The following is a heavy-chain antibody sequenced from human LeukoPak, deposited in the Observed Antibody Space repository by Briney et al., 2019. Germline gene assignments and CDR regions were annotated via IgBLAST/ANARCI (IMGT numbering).Heavy chain of an antibody. D-gene: IGHD1-26*01. J-gene: IGHJ6*02. CDR3: AKDSPIGTYYHYNGMDV. V-gene: IGHV3-23*01. Sequence: PGGSLRLSCAASGFTFSNYAMSWVRQAPGKGLEWVSVISGTGGSTYYADSAKGRFTISRDNSKNTVYLQMNSLRAEDTAVYYCAKDSPIGTYYHYNGMDVWGQGSTVIVSS. CDR2: ISGTGGST. CDR1: GFTFSNYA.